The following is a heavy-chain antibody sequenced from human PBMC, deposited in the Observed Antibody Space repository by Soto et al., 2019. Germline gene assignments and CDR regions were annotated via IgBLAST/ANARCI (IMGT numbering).Heavy chain of an antibody. CDR3: ARDGSGYSTD. V-gene: IGHV3-7*01. D-gene: IGHD5-18*01. J-gene: IGHJ4*02. CDR1: GFTFRTYW. CDR2: TNQDGGER. Sequence: EVQLVESGGGLVQPGGSLRLSCVASGFTFRTYWMSWLRQAPGKGLEWVANTNQDGGERYSVDSVKGRFTISRDNAKNSMHLQMNSLRAEDTAVYYCARDGSGYSTDWGQGTLVTVSS.